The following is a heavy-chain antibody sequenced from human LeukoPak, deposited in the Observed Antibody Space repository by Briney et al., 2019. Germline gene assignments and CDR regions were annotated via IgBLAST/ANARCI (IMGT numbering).Heavy chain of an antibody. V-gene: IGHV3-64*02. D-gene: IGHD1-26*01. CDR1: GFTFGSYS. CDR2: IGGDGLTT. J-gene: IGHJ2*01. Sequence: PGGSLRLSCAASGFTFGSYSMHWVRQAPGKGPEFVSVIGGDGLTTFYADSEKDRFTISRDNSKSTLYLEMGSLRAEDMAVYYCAREGGGSGLWYYDLWGRGTLVTVSS. CDR3: AREGGGSGLWYYDL.